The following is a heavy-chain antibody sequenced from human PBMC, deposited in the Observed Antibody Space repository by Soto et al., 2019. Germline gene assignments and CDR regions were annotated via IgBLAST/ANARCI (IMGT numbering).Heavy chain of an antibody. Sequence: EVQLLESGGGLVQPGGSLRLSCAASGFTFSSYAMSWVRQAPGKGLEWVSVIDGSGSSTFYADSVRGRFIISRDNSKNTLYLQMSSLRAEDTAVYYCAKGDSTSCYSGSQYWGQGTLVTVSS. D-gene: IGHD2-2*01. CDR2: IDGSGSST. CDR1: GFTFSSYA. V-gene: IGHV3-23*01. CDR3: AKGDSTSCYSGSQY. J-gene: IGHJ4*02.